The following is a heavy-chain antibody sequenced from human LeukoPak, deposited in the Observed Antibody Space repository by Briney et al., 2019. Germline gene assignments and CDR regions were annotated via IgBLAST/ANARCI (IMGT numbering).Heavy chain of an antibody. V-gene: IGHV1-2*02. J-gene: IGHJ4*02. Sequence: GASVKVSCKASGYTFTGYYMHWVRQAPGQGLEWMGWINPNSGGTNYAQKFQGRVTMTRDTSISTAYMELSRLRSDDTAVYYCARDRRYYYDSSGYWPLCVYWGQGTLVTVSS. CDR1: GYTFTGYY. CDR2: INPNSGGT. CDR3: ARDRRYYYDSSGYWPLCVY. D-gene: IGHD3-22*01.